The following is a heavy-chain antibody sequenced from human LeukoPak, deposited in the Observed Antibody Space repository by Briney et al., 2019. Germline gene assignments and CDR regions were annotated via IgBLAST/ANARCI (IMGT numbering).Heavy chain of an antibody. V-gene: IGHV4-34*01. CDR2: INHSGST. CDR3: ARDYDILTGYHHDAFDI. Sequence: PSETLSLTCAVYGGSFSGYYWSWIRQPPGKGLEWIGEINHSGSTNYNPSLKSRVTISVDTSKNQFSLKLSSVTAADTAVYYCARDYDILTGYHHDAFDIWGQGTMVTVSS. CDR1: GGSFSGYY. J-gene: IGHJ3*02. D-gene: IGHD3-9*01.